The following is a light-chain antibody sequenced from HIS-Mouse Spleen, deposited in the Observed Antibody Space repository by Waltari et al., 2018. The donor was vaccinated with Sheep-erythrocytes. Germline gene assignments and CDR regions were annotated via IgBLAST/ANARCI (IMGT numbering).Light chain of an antibody. V-gene: IGLV2-23*01. CDR3: CSYAGSSTPWV. J-gene: IGLJ3*02. CDR2: EGR. Sequence: QSALTQPASVSGSPGQSLHISCPGTSRDVGSFNLVYWYQRHPGKAPKLLLYEGRKRPSGVSNRFSGSKSGNTASLTISGLQAEDEADYYCCSYAGSSTPWVFGGGTKLTVL. CDR1: SRDVGSFNL.